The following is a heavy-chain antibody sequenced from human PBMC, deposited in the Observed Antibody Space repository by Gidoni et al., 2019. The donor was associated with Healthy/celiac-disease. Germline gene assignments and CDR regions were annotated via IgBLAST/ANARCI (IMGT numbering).Heavy chain of an antibody. D-gene: IGHD2-2*01. CDR3: ARFSTQEHYYYYGMDV. V-gene: IGHV5-51*01. CDR2: IYPGDSDT. CDR1: GYSFTSYW. J-gene: IGHJ6*02. Sequence: EVPLVQSGAEVTKPGESLQISCKGSGYSFTSYWIGWVRQMPGKGLEWMGIIYPGDSDTRYSPSFQGQVTISADKSISTAYLQWSSLKASDTAMYYCARFSTQEHYYYYGMDVWGQGTTVTVSS.